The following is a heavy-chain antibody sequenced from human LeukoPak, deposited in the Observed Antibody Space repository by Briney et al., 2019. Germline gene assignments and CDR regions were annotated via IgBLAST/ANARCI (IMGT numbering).Heavy chain of an antibody. D-gene: IGHD6-13*01. CDR2: ISSSSSYI. J-gene: IGHJ6*03. Sequence: GGSLRLSCAASGFTFSSYSMSWVRQAPGKGLEWVSSISSSSSYIYYADSVKGRFTISRDNAKNSLYLQMNSLRAEDTAVYYCASHPNAAAGLYYYYYMDVWGKGTTVTVSS. CDR1: GFTFSSYS. CDR3: ASHPNAAAGLYYYYYMDV. V-gene: IGHV3-21*01.